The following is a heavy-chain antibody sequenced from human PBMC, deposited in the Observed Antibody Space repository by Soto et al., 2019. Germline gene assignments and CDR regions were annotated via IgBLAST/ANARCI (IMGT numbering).Heavy chain of an antibody. V-gene: IGHV3-33*01. J-gene: IGHJ4*02. CDR1: GFTFSHYG. CDR2: TWYEGSNK. CDR3: ARDLADYGDYVQYYFDY. Sequence: QVQLVESGGGVVQPGRSLRLSCAAAGFTFSHYGMHWVRQAPGKGLEWVAVTWYEGSNKYYADSVKGRFTISRDNSKNTLYLQMNSLRAEDTAVYYCARDLADYGDYVQYYFDYWGQGTLVTVSS. D-gene: IGHD4-17*01.